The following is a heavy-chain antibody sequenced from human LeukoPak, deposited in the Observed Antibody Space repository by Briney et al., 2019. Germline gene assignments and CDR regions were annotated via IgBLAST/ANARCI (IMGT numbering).Heavy chain of an antibody. CDR3: ARANFLYCSSSTCLFDY. CDR1: GYTFTDYY. J-gene: IGHJ4*02. Sequence: ASVTVSCKASGYTFTDYYMHWVRQAPGQGFEWMGWINPNDGDTNYAQKFQGRVTMTRGTSISTAHMEVSRLRSDDTAVYYCARANFLYCSSSTCLFDYWGQETLVTVSS. V-gene: IGHV1-2*02. D-gene: IGHD2-2*01. CDR2: INPNDGDT.